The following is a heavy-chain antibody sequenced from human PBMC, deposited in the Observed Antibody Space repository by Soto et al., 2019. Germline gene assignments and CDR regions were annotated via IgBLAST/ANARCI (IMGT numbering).Heavy chain of an antibody. Sequence: SETLSLTCAVYGGSFSGYYWTWIRQPPGTGLEWIGEINHSGSTNYNPSLKSRVTISVDTSKNQFSLKLTSVTAADTAVYYCATSDYGDYPFDYLGQGTLVTVS. CDR1: GGSFSGYY. CDR3: ATSDYGDYPFDY. V-gene: IGHV4-34*01. D-gene: IGHD4-17*01. CDR2: INHSGST. J-gene: IGHJ4*02.